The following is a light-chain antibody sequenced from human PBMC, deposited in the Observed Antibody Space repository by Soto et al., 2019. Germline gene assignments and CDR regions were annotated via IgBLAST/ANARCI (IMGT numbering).Light chain of an antibody. CDR1: QSISSY. CDR2: AAS. J-gene: IGKJ2*01. V-gene: IGKV1-39*01. CDR3: QQSYSTRYT. Sequence: DIQMTQSPSSLSASVGDRVTITCRASQSISSYLNWYQQKPGKAPKLQIYAASSLQSGVPSRFSGSGSGTDFTLTISSLQPEDFATYYCQQSYSTRYTFGQGTKVDIK.